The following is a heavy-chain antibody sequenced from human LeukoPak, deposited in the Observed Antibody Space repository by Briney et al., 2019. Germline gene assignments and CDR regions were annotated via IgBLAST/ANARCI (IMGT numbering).Heavy chain of an antibody. J-gene: IGHJ3*02. D-gene: IGHD3-22*01. Sequence: PSETLSLTCTVSRGLITNNNYFWGWIRQAPGKGLEWIGNIFYSGPPYYNPSLPSLKGRITILVDTSKNQYSLKLRSVTAADTAVYYCARSPDPFITMIVVVRDAFDIWGQGTMVTVSS. V-gene: IGHV4-39*07. CDR3: ARSPDPFITMIVVVRDAFDI. CDR2: IFYSGPP. CDR1: RGLITNNNYF.